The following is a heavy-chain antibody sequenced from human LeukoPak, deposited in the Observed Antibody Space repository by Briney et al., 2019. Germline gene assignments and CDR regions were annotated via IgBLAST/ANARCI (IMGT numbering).Heavy chain of an antibody. CDR3: ARDASYDRYSYYFDY. CDR2: INHSGST. D-gene: IGHD2-21*01. V-gene: IGHV4-34*01. Sequence: SETLSLTCAVYGGSFSGYYWSWIRQPPGKGLEWIGEINHSGSTNYNPSLKSRVTISVDTSKNQFSLKLSSVTAADTAVYYCARDASYDRYSYYFDYWGQGTLVTVSS. J-gene: IGHJ4*02. CDR1: GGSFSGYY.